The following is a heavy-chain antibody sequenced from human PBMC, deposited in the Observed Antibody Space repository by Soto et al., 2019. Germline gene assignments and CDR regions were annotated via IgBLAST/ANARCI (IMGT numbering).Heavy chain of an antibody. D-gene: IGHD6-19*01. J-gene: IGHJ6*02. CDR3: ARFCRSKHWLVGMRYYYYYGMDV. Sequence: GGSLRLSCAASGFTFSSYAMHWVRQAPGKGLEWVAVISYDGSNKYYADSVKGRFTISRDNSNNTLYLQMNSLRAEDTAVYYCARFCRSKHWLVGMRYYYYYGMDVWGQGTTVTVS. CDR2: ISYDGSNK. V-gene: IGHV3-30-3*01. CDR1: GFTFSSYA.